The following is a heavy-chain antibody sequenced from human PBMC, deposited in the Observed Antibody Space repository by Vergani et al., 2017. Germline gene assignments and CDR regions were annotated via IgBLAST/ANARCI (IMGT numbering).Heavy chain of an antibody. D-gene: IGHD1-26*01. Sequence: EVQLVETGGGLIQPGGSLRLSCAASGFTVSSNYMSWVRQAPGKGLEWVSVIYGGGSTYYADSVKGRFTISRDNSKNTLYLQMNSLRAEDTAVYYCAKDRAREDAFDIWGQGTMVTVSS. J-gene: IGHJ3*02. CDR1: GFTVSSNY. V-gene: IGHV3-53*02. CDR2: IYGGGST. CDR3: AKDRAREDAFDI.